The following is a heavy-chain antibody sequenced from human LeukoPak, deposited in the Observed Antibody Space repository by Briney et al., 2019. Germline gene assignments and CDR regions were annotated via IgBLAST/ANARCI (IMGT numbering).Heavy chain of an antibody. V-gene: IGHV3-43*01. CDR3: AKDEAQDAFDI. Sequence: GGSLRLSCAASGFSFDDYTMHWVRRAPGKGLEWISLISWDGGSTYYADSVKGRFTISRDNSKNSLYLQMNSLRSEDTALYYCAKDEAQDAFDIWGQGTMVTVSS. CDR1: GFSFDDYT. J-gene: IGHJ3*02. CDR2: ISWDGGST.